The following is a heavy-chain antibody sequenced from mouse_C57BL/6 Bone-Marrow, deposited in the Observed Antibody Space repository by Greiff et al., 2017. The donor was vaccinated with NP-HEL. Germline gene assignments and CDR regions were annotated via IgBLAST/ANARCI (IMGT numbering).Heavy chain of an antibody. CDR3: ARSKGKALDY. D-gene: IGHD2-1*01. CDR1: GYSFTGYY. J-gene: IGHJ2*01. Sequence: VQLQQSGPELVKPGASVKISCKASGYSFTGYYMNWVKQSPEKSLEWIGEINPRTGGTTYNQKFKAKATLTVDKSSSTAYMQLKSLTSEDSAVYYCARSKGKALDYWGQGTTLTVSS. V-gene: IGHV1-42*01. CDR2: INPRTGGT.